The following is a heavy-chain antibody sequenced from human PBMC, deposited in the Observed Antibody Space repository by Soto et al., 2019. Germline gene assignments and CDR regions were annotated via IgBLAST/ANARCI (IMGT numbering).Heavy chain of an antibody. CDR3: ARVAGTKYCSSTSCYSGKNLLDP. V-gene: IGHV5-51*01. J-gene: IGHJ5*02. CDR1: GYSFTSYW. D-gene: IGHD2-2*01. Sequence: GESLKISCKGSGYSFTSYWIGWVRQMPGKGLEWMGVIYPGDSDTRYSPSFQGQVTISADKSISTAYLQWSSLKASDTAMYYCARVAGTKYCSSTSCYSGKNLLDPWGQGTLVTVSS. CDR2: IYPGDSDT.